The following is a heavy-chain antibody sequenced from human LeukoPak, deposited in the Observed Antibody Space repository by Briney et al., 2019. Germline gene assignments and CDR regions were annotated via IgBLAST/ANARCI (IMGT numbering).Heavy chain of an antibody. V-gene: IGHV4-30-4*01. CDR3: ARVVAGTADY. Sequence: SETLSLTCTVSGGSISSGDYFWSWIRQPPGKGLEWIGYIYYSGSTYYNPSLKSRVTISVDTSKNQYSLKLSSVTAADTAVYYCARVVAGTADYWGQGTLVTVSS. CDR1: GGSISSGDYF. CDR2: IYYSGST. D-gene: IGHD6-19*01. J-gene: IGHJ4*02.